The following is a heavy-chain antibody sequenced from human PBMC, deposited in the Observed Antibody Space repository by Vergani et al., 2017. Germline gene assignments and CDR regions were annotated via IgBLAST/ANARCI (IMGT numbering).Heavy chain of an antibody. J-gene: IGHJ3*02. D-gene: IGHD6-13*01. CDR3: ARDLFSSSSWYLQGASDI. Sequence: EVQLVESGGGLVQPGGSLRLSCAASGFTFSSYSMNWVRQAPGKGLEWVSYISSSSSTIYYADSVKGRFTISRDNAKNSLYLQMNSLRAEDTAVYYCARDLFSSSSWYLQGASDIWGQGTMVTVSS. CDR2: ISSSSSTI. CDR1: GFTFSSYS. V-gene: IGHV3-48*01.